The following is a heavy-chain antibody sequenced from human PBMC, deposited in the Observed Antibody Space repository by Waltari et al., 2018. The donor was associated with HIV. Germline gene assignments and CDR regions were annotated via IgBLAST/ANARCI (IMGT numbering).Heavy chain of an antibody. CDR1: GFPFTDAS. J-gene: IGHJ4*02. Sequence: EVPLVDSGGGLGKAGRPLRLPITDSGFPFTDASISWVREAPGKVLGGVGRIKSKTDGGTADYAAPVKGKFTISRDDSKNTLYLHMNSLRTEDTAVYYCATPLHDSSDYALVYWGQGTLVTVSS. D-gene: IGHD3-22*01. V-gene: IGHV3-15*01. CDR2: IKSKTDGGTA. CDR3: ATPLHDSSDYALVY.